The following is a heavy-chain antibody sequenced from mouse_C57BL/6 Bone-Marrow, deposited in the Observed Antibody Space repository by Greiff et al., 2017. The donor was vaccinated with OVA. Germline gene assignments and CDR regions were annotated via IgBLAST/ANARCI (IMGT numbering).Heavy chain of an antibody. J-gene: IGHJ4*01. CDR3: ARDGSSSSYYAMDD. CDR1: GYTFTNYW. Sequence: QVQLQQSGAELVRPGTSVKMSCKASGYTFTNYWIGWAKQRPGHGLEWIGDIYPGGGYTNYNEKFKGKATLTADKSSSTAYMQFSSLTSEDSAIYYCARDGSSSSYYAMDDWGQGTSVTVSS. CDR2: IYPGGGYT. D-gene: IGHD1-1*01. V-gene: IGHV1-63*01.